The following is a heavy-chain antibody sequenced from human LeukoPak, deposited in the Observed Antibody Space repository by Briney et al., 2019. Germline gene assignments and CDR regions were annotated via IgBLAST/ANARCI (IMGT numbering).Heavy chain of an antibody. Sequence: GGSLRLSCAASGFPFSASAIHWVRQASGKGLEWVGRIRNKAGSYATAYAASVKGRFTVSRDDSKNTAYLQMNSLNTEDTAVYHCAKSDSSSWYEFYPWGQGTLVTVSS. CDR1: GFPFSASA. J-gene: IGHJ5*02. V-gene: IGHV3-73*01. D-gene: IGHD6-13*01. CDR2: IRNKAGSYAT. CDR3: AKSDSSSWYEFYP.